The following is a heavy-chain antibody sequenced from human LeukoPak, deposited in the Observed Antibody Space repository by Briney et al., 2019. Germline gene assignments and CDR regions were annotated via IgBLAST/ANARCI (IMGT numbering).Heavy chain of an antibody. CDR2: INPNSGGT. CDR1: GYTFTGYY. Sequence: ASVKVSCKASGYTFTGYYMHWVRQAPGQGLEWMGWINPNSGGTNYAQKFQGRVTMTRDTSISTAYMELSRLRSDDTAVYYCASSPRILTGYYRDYYYYYGMDVWGQGTTVTVSS. J-gene: IGHJ6*02. D-gene: IGHD3-9*01. V-gene: IGHV1-2*02. CDR3: ASSPRILTGYYRDYYYYYGMDV.